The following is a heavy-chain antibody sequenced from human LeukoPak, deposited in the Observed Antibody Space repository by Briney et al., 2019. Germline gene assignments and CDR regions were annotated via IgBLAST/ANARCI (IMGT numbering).Heavy chain of an antibody. V-gene: IGHV3-7*01. D-gene: IGHD2-15*01. CDR1: GFTFSSYW. CDR2: IKQDGSEK. Sequence: GGSLRLSCAASGFTFSSYWMSWVRQAPGKGLEWVANIKQDGSEKYYVDSVKGRFTISRDNAKNSLYLQMNSLRAEDTAVYYCARDRFQYCSGGSCYFLGYWGQGTLVTVSS. J-gene: IGHJ4*02. CDR3: ARDRFQYCSGGSCYFLGY.